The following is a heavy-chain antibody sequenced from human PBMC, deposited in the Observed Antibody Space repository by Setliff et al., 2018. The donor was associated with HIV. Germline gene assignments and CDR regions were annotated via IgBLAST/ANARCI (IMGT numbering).Heavy chain of an antibody. J-gene: IGHJ4*02. CDR3: VTSPGSFTSVDETEAGDY. D-gene: IGHD6-25*01. CDR2: IKLSSGGT. Sequence: ASVKVSCKAPGNSFNGDFLNWVRQAPGQGLEWMGNIKLSSGGTKFAQKFLGRVTMTRDTSTNTAFMELRRLSSDDTATYFCVTSPGSFTSVDETEAGDYWGQGTLVTVS. V-gene: IGHV1-2*02. CDR1: GNSFNGDF.